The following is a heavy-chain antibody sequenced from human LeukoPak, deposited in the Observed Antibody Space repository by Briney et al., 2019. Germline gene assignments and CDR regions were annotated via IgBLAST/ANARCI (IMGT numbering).Heavy chain of an antibody. D-gene: IGHD6-19*01. V-gene: IGHV1-2*02. J-gene: IGHJ6*03. CDR2: INPNSGGT. Sequence: PGASVKVSCKASGGTFSSYAISWVRQAPGQGLEWMGWINPNSGGTNYAQKFQGRVTMTRDTSISTAYMELSRLRSDDTAVYYCASSWGSGYIYYYYYMDVWGKGTTVTVSS. CDR3: ASSWGSGYIYYYYYMDV. CDR1: GGTFSSYA.